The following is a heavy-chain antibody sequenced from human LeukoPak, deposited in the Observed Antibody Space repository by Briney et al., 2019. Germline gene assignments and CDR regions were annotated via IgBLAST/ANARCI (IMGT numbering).Heavy chain of an antibody. V-gene: IGHV3-48*01. CDR1: GFTFSTYT. Sequence: GGSLRLSCAASGFTFSTYTMNWVRQAPGKGLEWLSYIRITTGALYYADSVKGRFTISRDNAKNSLYLQMNNLRAEDTAVYYCVRGKLVYYYDISGYFDSWGQGTLVTVSS. J-gene: IGHJ4*02. D-gene: IGHD3-22*01. CDR3: VRGKLVYYYDISGYFDS. CDR2: IRITTGAL.